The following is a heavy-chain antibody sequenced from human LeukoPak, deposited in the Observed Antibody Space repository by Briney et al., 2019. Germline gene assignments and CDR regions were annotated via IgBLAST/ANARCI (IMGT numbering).Heavy chain of an antibody. Sequence: GGSLRLSCAASGFTFSSYGMSWFRQAPGKGLEWLSAISGSGGSTYYADSVQGRFTISRDNSKNTLYLQMNSLRAEDTAVYYCAKDTATYYDILTGYYSDYWGQGTLVTVSS. D-gene: IGHD3-9*01. J-gene: IGHJ4*02. CDR1: GFTFSSYG. CDR2: ISGSGGST. CDR3: AKDTATYYDILTGYYSDY. V-gene: IGHV3-23*01.